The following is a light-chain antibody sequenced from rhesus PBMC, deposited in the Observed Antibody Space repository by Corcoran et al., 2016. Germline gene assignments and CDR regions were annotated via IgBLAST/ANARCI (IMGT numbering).Light chain of an antibody. Sequence: QVILTQSPATLSLSPGERATLSCRASQSVGSSLAWYQQKPGQAPRVHIYGANTRANGIPDRFRGSGSGTECTLTISSLETEDFAVYYCQKYNRSPSTFGQWTKVEIK. J-gene: IGKJ2*01. CDR1: QSVGSS. V-gene: IGKV3-53*02. CDR2: GAN. CDR3: QKYNRSPST.